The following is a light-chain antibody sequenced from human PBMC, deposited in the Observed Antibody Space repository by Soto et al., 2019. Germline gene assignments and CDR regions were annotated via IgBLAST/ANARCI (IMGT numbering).Light chain of an antibody. Sequence: EIVLTQSPATLSLSPGESATLSCRASQSVSRYLAWYQQKPGQAPRLLIYDASNRATCVPAMFTGSGSGTDFTLTTSSRGPEDFAVYYCQRRNNGPLAFGQGTTVEIK. J-gene: IGKJ1*01. CDR2: DAS. V-gene: IGKV3-11*01. CDR1: QSVSRY. CDR3: QRRNNGPLA.